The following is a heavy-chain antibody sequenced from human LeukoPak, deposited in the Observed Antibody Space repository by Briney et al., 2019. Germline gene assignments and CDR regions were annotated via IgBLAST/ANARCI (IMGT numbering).Heavy chain of an antibody. J-gene: IGHJ4*02. D-gene: IGHD2-2*01. Sequence: GASVKVSCKASGDTFTGYYMHWVRQAPGQGLEWMGWINPNSGGTNYAQKFQGRVTMTRDTSISTAYMELSRLRSDDTAVYYCARLKDIVVVPAANVGFDYWGQGTLVTVSS. CDR3: ARLKDIVVVPAANVGFDY. CDR2: INPNSGGT. V-gene: IGHV1-2*02. CDR1: GDTFTGYY.